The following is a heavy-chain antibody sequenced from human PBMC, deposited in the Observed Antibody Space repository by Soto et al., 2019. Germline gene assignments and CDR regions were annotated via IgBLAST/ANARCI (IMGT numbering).Heavy chain of an antibody. J-gene: IGHJ6*02. CDR2: INHSGRT. Sequence: PSETLSLTCAVYGGSFSTYYWSWIRQPPGKGLEWIGEINHSGRTNYNPSLKSRVTISVDTSTNQISLKLSSVTAADTAVYYCVRGLSPTNTFYYYAMDVWGQGTTVTVSS. CDR1: GGSFSTYY. D-gene: IGHD2-8*01. V-gene: IGHV4-34*01. CDR3: VRGLSPTNTFYYYAMDV.